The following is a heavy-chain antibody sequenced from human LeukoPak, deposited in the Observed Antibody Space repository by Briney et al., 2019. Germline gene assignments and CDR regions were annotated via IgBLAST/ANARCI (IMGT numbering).Heavy chain of an antibody. CDR2: INAGNGNT. J-gene: IGHJ4*02. V-gene: IGHV1-3*01. CDR1: GYTFTSYA. Sequence: VASVKVSCKASGYTFTSYAMHWVRQAPGQRLEWMGWINAGNGNTKYSQKFQGRVTITRDTSASTAYMELSSLRSEDTAVYYCAREYYYDSSGYPAYFDYWGQGTLVTVSS. D-gene: IGHD3-22*01. CDR3: AREYYYDSSGYPAYFDY.